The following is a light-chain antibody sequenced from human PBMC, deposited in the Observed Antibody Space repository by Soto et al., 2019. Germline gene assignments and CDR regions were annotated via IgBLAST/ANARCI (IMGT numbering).Light chain of an antibody. CDR3: QQYNNWPLT. Sequence: EIVMTQSPATLSVSPGERATLSFSASQSVSSNLAWYQQKPGQAPRLLIYGAFSRATGIPVRFSGSGSGTEFTLTISSLQSEDFAVYYCQQYNNWPLTFGQGTRLEIK. J-gene: IGKJ5*01. CDR2: GAF. CDR1: QSVSSN. V-gene: IGKV3-15*01.